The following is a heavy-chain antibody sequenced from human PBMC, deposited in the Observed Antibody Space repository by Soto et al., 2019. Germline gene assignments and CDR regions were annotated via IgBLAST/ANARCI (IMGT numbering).Heavy chain of an antibody. J-gene: IGHJ5*01. Sequence: SETLSLTCNVSGASVTNDRYYWSWIRQPPGKGLEWIGYIYYTGTTHYNPSVRSRVSILLDTSKDQFSLKLTSVTVADTAIYYCATILHSYGTNWVDSWGQGTLVTVSS. CDR1: GASVTNDRYY. D-gene: IGHD4-17*01. CDR2: IYYTGTT. CDR3: ATILHSYGTNWVDS. V-gene: IGHV4-30-4*01.